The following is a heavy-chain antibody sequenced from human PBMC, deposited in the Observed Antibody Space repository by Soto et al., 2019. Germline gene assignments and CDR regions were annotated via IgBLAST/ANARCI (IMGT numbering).Heavy chain of an antibody. V-gene: IGHV3-21*01. D-gene: IGHD3-22*01. CDR3: ARGVHSSLNWFDP. CDR2: ISSSSSYI. CDR1: GFTFSSYS. Sequence: GGSLRLSCAASGFTFSSYSMNWVRQAPGKGLEWVSSISSSSSYIYYADSVKGRFTISRDNAKNSLYLQMNSLRAEDTAVYYCARGVHSSLNWFDPWGQGTLVTVSS. J-gene: IGHJ5*02.